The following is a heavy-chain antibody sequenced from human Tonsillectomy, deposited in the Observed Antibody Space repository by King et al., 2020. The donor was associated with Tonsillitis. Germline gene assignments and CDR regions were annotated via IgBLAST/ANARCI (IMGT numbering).Heavy chain of an antibody. CDR3: ARALDYYDISGYYPPFRY. V-gene: IGHV1-46*03. D-gene: IGHD3-22*01. J-gene: IGHJ4*02. CDR2: INPAVGST. Sequence: VQLVESGAEVKKPGASVKVSCKASGYTFTSYSIHWVRQAPGQGLDWMGVINPAVGSTDYARKFQGTFTIIRDTSTRTVYMELTSLRSEDTAVYFCARALDYYDISGYYPPFRYWGQGTLLTVSS. CDR1: GYTFTSYS.